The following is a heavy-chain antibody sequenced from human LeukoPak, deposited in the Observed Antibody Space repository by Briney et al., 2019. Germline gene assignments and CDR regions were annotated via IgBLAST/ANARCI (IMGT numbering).Heavy chain of an antibody. CDR2: IIPILGIA. J-gene: IGHJ4*02. CDR1: GGTFSSHA. CDR3: ARGYDFWSGSDY. V-gene: IGHV1-69*04. Sequence: EASVKVSCKASGGTFSSHAISWVRQAPGQGLEWMGRIIPILGIANYAQKFQGRVTMTRDTSTSTVYMELSSLRSEDTAVYYCARGYDFWSGSDYWGQGTLVTVSS. D-gene: IGHD3-3*01.